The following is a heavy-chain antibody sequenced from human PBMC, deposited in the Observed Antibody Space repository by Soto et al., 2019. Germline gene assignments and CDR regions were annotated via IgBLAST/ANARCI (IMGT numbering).Heavy chain of an antibody. V-gene: IGHV3-74*01. CDR1: GFTFSSYW. CDR3: ARDRLERRRFGYSQYYYGMDV. J-gene: IGHJ6*02. CDR2: INSDGSST. D-gene: IGHD1-1*01. Sequence: PGGSLRLSCAASGFTFSSYWMHWVRQAPGKGLVWVSRINSDGSSTNYADSVKGRFTISRDNAKNTLYLQMNSLRAEDTAVYYSARDRLERRRFGYSQYYYGMDVWGQGTTVTVSS.